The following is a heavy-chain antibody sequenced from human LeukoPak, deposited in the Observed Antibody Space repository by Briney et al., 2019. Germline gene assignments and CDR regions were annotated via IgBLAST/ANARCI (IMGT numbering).Heavy chain of an antibody. CDR3: ARIPGGDCSDYYYYGMYV. J-gene: IGHJ6*04. V-gene: IGHV4-31*03. CDR1: GGSISSGGYY. D-gene: IGHD3-10*02. CDR2: IYYSGST. Sequence: SQTLSLTCTVSGGSISSGGYYWSWIRQHPGTGQEWVGYIYYSGSTYYNPSLKSRVTISVDTSKNQFSLKLSSVTAADPAVYYWARIPGGDCSDYYYYGMYVWGKGTTVTVSS.